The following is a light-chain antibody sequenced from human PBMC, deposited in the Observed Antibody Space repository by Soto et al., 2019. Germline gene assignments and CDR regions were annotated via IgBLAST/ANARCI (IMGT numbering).Light chain of an antibody. J-gene: IGKJ1*01. CDR1: QSVTTN. V-gene: IGKV3-15*01. Sequence: EVVMTQSPATLSVSPGERATLSCRASQSVTTNMAWYQQKPGQAPRLLIYGASTRATGIPARFSGSGSGTHFTLTISSLQSEDFAVYYCQQYNNWPPWTSGQGTKVEIK. CDR3: QQYNNWPPWT. CDR2: GAS.